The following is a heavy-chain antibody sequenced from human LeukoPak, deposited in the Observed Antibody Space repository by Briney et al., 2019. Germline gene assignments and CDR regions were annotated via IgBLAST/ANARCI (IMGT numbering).Heavy chain of an antibody. CDR3: AREGEEMATITGFDY. Sequence: GASVKVSCKASGYTFTGYYMHWVRQAPGQGLEWMGWINPNSGGTNYAQKFQGRVTMTRDTSISTAYMELSRLRSDDMAVYYCAREGEEMATITGFDYWGQGTLVTVSS. CDR2: INPNSGGT. J-gene: IGHJ4*02. CDR1: GYTFTGYY. V-gene: IGHV1-2*02. D-gene: IGHD5-24*01.